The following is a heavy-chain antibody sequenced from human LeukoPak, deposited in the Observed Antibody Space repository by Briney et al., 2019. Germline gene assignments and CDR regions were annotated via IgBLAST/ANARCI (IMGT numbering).Heavy chain of an antibody. J-gene: IGHJ5*02. Sequence: SETLSLTCTVSGGSISSYYWSWIRQPPGKGLEWIGYIHYSGSTNYNPSLKSRVTISVDTSKNQFSLKLSSVTAADTAVYYCARDSSIAAQNWFDPWGQGTLVTVSS. D-gene: IGHD6-6*01. CDR3: ARDSSIAAQNWFDP. V-gene: IGHV4-59*01. CDR2: IHYSGST. CDR1: GGSISSYY.